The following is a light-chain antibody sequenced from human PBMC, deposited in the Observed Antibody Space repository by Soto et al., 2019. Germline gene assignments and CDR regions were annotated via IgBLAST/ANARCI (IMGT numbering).Light chain of an antibody. V-gene: IGLV2-23*02. CDR3: CSYVGTSTHTV. Sequence: QSALTQPASVSGSPGQSITISCTGTSSDVGSYKLVSWYQQHPGKAPKLMISEVSKRPSGISDPFSGSKSGSTASFSISGLQAEDEADYFSCSYVGTSTHTVFGGGTQQTV. J-gene: IGLJ7*01. CDR1: SSDVGSYKL. CDR2: EVS.